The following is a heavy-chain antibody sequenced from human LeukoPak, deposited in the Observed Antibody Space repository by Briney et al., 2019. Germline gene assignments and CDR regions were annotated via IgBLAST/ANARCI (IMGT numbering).Heavy chain of an antibody. CDR3: ARDHSIVGALDY. Sequence: GGSLRLSCAASGFTFSSYGMHWVRQAPGKGLEWVAVIWYDGSNKYYADSVKGRFTISRDNSKNTLYLQMNSLRAEDTAVYYCARDHSIVGALDYWGQGTLVTVSS. CDR2: IWYDGSNK. V-gene: IGHV3-33*01. CDR1: GFTFSSYG. D-gene: IGHD1-26*01. J-gene: IGHJ4*02.